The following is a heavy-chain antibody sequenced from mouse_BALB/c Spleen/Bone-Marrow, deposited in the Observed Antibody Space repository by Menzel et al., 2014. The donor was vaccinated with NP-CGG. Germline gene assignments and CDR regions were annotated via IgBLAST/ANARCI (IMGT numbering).Heavy chain of an antibody. CDR3: ARHGNYAMDY. V-gene: IGHV2-6-2*01. D-gene: IGHD1-1*02. J-gene: IGHJ4*01. CDR2: IWSDGST. CDR1: GFSLTSYG. Sequence: VKVVESGPDLVAPSQSLSITCTVSGFSLTSYGVHWVRQPPGKGLEWLVVIWSDGSTTYNSALKSRLSIIKDNSKSQVFLKMNSLQTDDTAMYYCARHGNYAMDYWGQGTSVTVSS.